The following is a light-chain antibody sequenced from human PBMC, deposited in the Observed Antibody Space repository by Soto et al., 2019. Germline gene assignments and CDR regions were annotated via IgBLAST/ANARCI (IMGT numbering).Light chain of an antibody. CDR2: GAF. Sequence: EIVMTQSPVTLSVSPGETATLSCRASQSVAFHLAWYQQKPGQGPRLLIYGAFTRATGIPARFSGSGSGTEFTLTISSLQSEDFAVYYCQQYKKWPPLTFGGGTKVEIK. V-gene: IGKV3-15*01. J-gene: IGKJ4*01. CDR3: QQYKKWPPLT. CDR1: QSVAFH.